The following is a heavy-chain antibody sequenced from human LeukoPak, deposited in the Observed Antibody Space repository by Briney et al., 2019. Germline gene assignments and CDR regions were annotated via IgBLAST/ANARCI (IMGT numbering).Heavy chain of an antibody. CDR2: ISAYNGNT. V-gene: IGHV1-18*01. CDR3: ARSPRYCSSTSCFGALYYFDY. CDR1: GYTFTSYG. D-gene: IGHD2-2*01. J-gene: IGHJ4*02. Sequence: ASVKVSCKASGYTFTSYGISWVRQAPGQGLEWMGWISAYNGNTNYAQKFRGRVTMTTDTSTTTAYMELRSLRSDDTAVYYCARSPRYCSSTSCFGALYYFDYWGQGTLVTVSS.